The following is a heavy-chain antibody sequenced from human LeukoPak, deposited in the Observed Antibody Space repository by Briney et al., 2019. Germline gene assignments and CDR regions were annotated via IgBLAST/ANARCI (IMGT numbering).Heavy chain of an antibody. CDR3: ARQGVGPDSNFQR. V-gene: IGHV3-48*02. CDR1: GITFSSYS. D-gene: IGHD1-26*01. J-gene: IGHJ1*01. Sequence: GGSLRLSCAASGITFSSYSMNWVRQAPGKGLEWVSYISSRSTTIYYADSVKGRFTISRDNAKNSLYLQMNSLRDEDTAVYYCARQGVGPDSNFQRWGQGTLVTVSS. CDR2: ISSRSTTI.